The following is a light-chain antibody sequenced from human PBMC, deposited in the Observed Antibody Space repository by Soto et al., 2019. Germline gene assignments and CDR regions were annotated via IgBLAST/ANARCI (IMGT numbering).Light chain of an antibody. V-gene: IGKV1-5*01. Sequence: DIQMTQSPSSLSASVRDRLTITCRASQSISSWLAWYQQKPGKAPKLLIFDASSLKRGVPSRFSGSGSGTEFTLTISSLQPDDFATYYCQQYNDYSATFGQGTKVDIK. CDR3: QQYNDYSAT. J-gene: IGKJ1*01. CDR2: DAS. CDR1: QSISSW.